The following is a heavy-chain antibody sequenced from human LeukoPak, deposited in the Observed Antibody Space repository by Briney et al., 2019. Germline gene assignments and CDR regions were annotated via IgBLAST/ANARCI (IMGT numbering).Heavy chain of an antibody. Sequence: VASVKVSCKASGYTFTSYDINWVRQATGQGLEWMGWMNPNSGNTGYAQKFQGRVTMTRNTSISTAYMELSSLRSEDTAVYCCARGSRFGIAAAGTDAFDIWGQGTMVTVSS. CDR2: MNPNSGNT. D-gene: IGHD6-13*01. V-gene: IGHV1-8*01. CDR1: GYTFTSYD. J-gene: IGHJ3*02. CDR3: ARGSRFGIAAAGTDAFDI.